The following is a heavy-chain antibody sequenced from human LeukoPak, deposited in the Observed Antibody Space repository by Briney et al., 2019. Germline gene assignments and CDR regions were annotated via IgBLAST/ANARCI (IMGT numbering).Heavy chain of an antibody. CDR3: TRDISGVNFDY. CDR2: INPNNGGT. J-gene: IGHJ4*02. CDR1: GYTLTTYF. D-gene: IGHD3-10*01. Sequence: GASVKVFCRTSGYTLTTYFMHWVRQAPGQGLEWMGWINPNNGGTNYAQKFQGRVTLSRDTSTNTAYMELSELSFDDTAVYYCTRDISGVNFDYWGQGTLVTVSS. V-gene: IGHV1-2*02.